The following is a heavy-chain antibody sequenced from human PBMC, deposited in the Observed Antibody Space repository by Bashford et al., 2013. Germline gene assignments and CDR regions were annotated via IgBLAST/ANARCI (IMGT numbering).Heavy chain of an antibody. D-gene: IGHD3-10*01. CDR1: GYTLTELS. J-gene: IGHJ4*02. CDR3: ATVWFGEFCFDY. V-gene: IGHV1-24*01. CDR2: FDPEDGET. Sequence: ASVKVSCKVSGYTLTELSMHWVRQAPGKGLEWMGGFDPEDGETIYAQKFQGRVTMTEDTSTDTAYMELSSLRSEDTAVYYCATVWFGEFCFDYWGQGTLVTVSS.